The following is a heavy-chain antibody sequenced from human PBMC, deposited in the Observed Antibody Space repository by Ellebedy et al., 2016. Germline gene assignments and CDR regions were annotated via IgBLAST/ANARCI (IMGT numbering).Heavy chain of an antibody. D-gene: IGHD1-1*01. CDR2: IYPGDSDT. CDR1: GYSFTSYW. CDR3: ARLPPQLELLPQFDY. V-gene: IGHV5-51*01. Sequence: GESLKISCKGSGYSFTSYWIGWVRQMPGKGLEWMGIIYPGDSDTRYSPSFQGQVTISADKSISTAYLQWSSLKASDTAMYYCARLPPQLELLPQFDYWGQGTLVTVSS. J-gene: IGHJ4*02.